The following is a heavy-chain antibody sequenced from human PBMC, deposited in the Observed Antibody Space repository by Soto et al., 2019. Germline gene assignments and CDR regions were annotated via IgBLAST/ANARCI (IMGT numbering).Heavy chain of an antibody. J-gene: IGHJ4*02. D-gene: IGHD5-18*01. Sequence: QVQLQESGPGLVKPSQTLSLTCTVSGGSISSGGYYWSWIRQHPGKGLEWIGYIYYSGSTYYNPSLTSRVTISVDTSKTQFSLKLSSVTAAATAVYYCARSGYSYGPNPLLYWGQGTLVTVAS. CDR1: GGSISSGGYY. CDR2: IYYSGST. V-gene: IGHV4-31*03. CDR3: ARSGYSYGPNPLLY.